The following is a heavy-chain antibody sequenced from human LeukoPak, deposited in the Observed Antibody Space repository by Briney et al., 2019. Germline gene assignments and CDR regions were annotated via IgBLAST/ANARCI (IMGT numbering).Heavy chain of an antibody. V-gene: IGHV4-31*03. CDR1: GGSISSGDYY. Sequence: SETLSLTCTVSGGSISSGDYYWGWIRQLPGKGLEWIGYIYYSGRTYYNPSLKSRLTISIDTSKNQFSLNLKSVTPEDTAVYYCARDPGAVAEAFDIWGQGTMVTVSS. D-gene: IGHD6-19*01. J-gene: IGHJ3*02. CDR2: IYYSGRT. CDR3: ARDPGAVAEAFDI.